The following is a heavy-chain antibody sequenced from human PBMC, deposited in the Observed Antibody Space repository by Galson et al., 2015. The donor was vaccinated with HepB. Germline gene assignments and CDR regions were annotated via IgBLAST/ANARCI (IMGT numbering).Heavy chain of an antibody. CDR2: FDPGDGET. Sequence: SVKVSCKVSGYTLTELSMHWVRQAPGKGLEWMGGFDPGDGETIYAQKFQGRVTMTEDTSTDTAYMELSSLRSEDTAVYYCATDRYDYVWGSYRCHYYYGMDVWGQGTTVTVSS. V-gene: IGHV1-24*01. J-gene: IGHJ6*02. D-gene: IGHD3-16*02. CDR3: ATDRYDYVWGSYRCHYYYGMDV. CDR1: GYTLTELS.